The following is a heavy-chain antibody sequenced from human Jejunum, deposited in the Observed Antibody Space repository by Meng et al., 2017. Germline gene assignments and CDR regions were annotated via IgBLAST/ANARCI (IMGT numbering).Heavy chain of an antibody. J-gene: IGHJ4*02. Sequence: GESLKISCKGSGYSFNSYWIGWVRQMPGKGLEWMGVIYPGDSDTRYSPSVQGQVTISADKAITTAYLQWSSLKASDTAMYYCAFSGGFKFFGYWGQGTLVTVSS. V-gene: IGHV5-51*01. CDR2: IYPGDSDT. D-gene: IGHD6-19*01. CDR1: GYSFNSYW. CDR3: AFSGGFKFFGY.